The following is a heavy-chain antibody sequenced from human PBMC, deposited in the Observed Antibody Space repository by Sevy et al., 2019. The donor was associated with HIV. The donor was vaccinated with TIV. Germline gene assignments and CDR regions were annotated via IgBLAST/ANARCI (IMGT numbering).Heavy chain of an antibody. V-gene: IGHV4-31*03. J-gene: IGHJ4*02. CDR2: IYYSGST. Sequence: SETLSLTCTVSGASITSGDYYWSWIRQHPGKGLEWIGYIYYSGSTYYNPSLKSRVTLSQDTSQSQFSLKLSSVTAADTAIYYCARNPVSSGGWYYFDYWGQGTQVTVSS. D-gene: IGHD6-19*01. CDR3: ARNPVSSGGWYYFDY. CDR1: GASITSGDYY.